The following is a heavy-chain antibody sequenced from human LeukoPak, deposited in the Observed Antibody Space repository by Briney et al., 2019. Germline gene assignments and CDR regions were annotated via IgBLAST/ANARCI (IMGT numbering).Heavy chain of an antibody. J-gene: IGHJ4*02. V-gene: IGHV1-18*01. D-gene: IGHD3-10*01. CDR2: ISAYNGNT. CDR1: GYTFTSYA. Sequence: ASVKVSCKASGYTFTSYAMHWVRQAPGQGLEWMGWISAYNGNTNYAQKLQGRVTMTTDTSTSTAYMELRSLRSDDTAVYYCARSQYYYGSGSYYYYFDYWGQGTLVTVSS. CDR3: ARSQYYYGSGSYYYYFDY.